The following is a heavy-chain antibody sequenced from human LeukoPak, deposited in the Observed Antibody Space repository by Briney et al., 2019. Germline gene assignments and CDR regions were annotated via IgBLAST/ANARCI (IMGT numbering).Heavy chain of an antibody. Sequence: SETLSLTCTVPGGSINSYYWSWIRQPPGKGLEWIGYIYYSGSTNYSPSLKGRVTISVDTSKNQFSLKLSSVTAADTAVYYCARVGHIVAAGTYDYWGQGTLVTVSS. CDR1: GGSINSYY. V-gene: IGHV4-59*08. J-gene: IGHJ4*02. CDR2: IYYSGST. D-gene: IGHD6-13*01. CDR3: ARVGHIVAAGTYDY.